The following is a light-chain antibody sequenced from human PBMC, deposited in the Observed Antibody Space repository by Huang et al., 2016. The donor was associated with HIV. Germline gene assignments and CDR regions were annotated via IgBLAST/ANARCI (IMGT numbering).Light chain of an antibody. Sequence: DIQLTQFPSSLSASVGDRVTITCRASQNINSVLNWYKQTPGKAPNLLIYAASSLQSGVPSRFSGSGSGTDFTLTISGLQPVDLGTYYCQQSYNTSWTFGQGTTVEIK. J-gene: IGKJ1*01. V-gene: IGKV1-39*01. CDR3: QQSYNTSWT. CDR1: QNINSV. CDR2: AAS.